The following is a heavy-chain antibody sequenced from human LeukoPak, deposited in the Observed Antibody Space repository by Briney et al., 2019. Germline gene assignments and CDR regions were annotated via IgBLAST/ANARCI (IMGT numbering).Heavy chain of an antibody. V-gene: IGHV1-69*06. J-gene: IGHJ6*04. Sequence: SAKDSPKASGGTFSSDAINWVRHAPGQGLEWMGLIIPISATANYAQTFQGRVTITADKSTNTAYMELSSLRSEDTAVYYCARDLAYGDYYYYGIDGGGKATTATASS. CDR1: GGTFSSDA. CDR3: ARDLAYGDYYYYGIDG. D-gene: IGHD4-17*01. CDR2: IIPISATA.